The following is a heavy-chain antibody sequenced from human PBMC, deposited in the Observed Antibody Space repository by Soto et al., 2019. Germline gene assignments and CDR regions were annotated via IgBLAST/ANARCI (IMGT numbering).Heavy chain of an antibody. V-gene: IGHV1-2*02. CDR2: VSPKSGGT. CDR1: GYNFSDYY. J-gene: IGHJ5*02. CDR3: AREISGGGTLNWFDP. Sequence: VASVKVSCKASGYNFSDYYIHWVRQAPGQGLEWLGWVSPKSGGTNYAQKFKGRVTMTRDTSSNTVYMDLSGLKSDDTAIFYCAREISGGGTLNWFDPWGQGTLVTVS. D-gene: IGHD2-8*02.